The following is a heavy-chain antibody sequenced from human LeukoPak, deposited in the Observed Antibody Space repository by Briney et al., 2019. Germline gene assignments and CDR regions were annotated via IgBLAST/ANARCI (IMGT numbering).Heavy chain of an antibody. Sequence: GASVKVSCKAPGGTLNSYAISRVRQAPRHGRGRVGTIIPIFGSATYAQKFQGKVAISTDESTSTAYMEMSSLTSDDTAVYYCATEYRCSNTGCYSYMDVWGKGTTVTVS. V-gene: IGHV1-69*05. CDR1: GGTLNSYA. CDR3: ATEYRCSNTGCYSYMDV. J-gene: IGHJ6*03. CDR2: IIPIFGSA. D-gene: IGHD2-2*01.